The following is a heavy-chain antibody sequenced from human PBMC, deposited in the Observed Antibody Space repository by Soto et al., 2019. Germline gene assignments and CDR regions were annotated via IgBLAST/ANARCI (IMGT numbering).Heavy chain of an antibody. D-gene: IGHD2-21*01. V-gene: IGHV4-34*01. CDR2: VGST. CDR3: ARRPKAMVVPNY. J-gene: IGHJ4*02. CDR1: GGSSSDYH. Sequence: ETLSLTCAMYGGSSSDYHWTWIRQPPGKGLEWIGEVGSTNYNPSLKSRVTMSLDTSNNQFSLKLSSVTAADTAVYYCARRPKAMVVPNYWGQGTLVTVSS.